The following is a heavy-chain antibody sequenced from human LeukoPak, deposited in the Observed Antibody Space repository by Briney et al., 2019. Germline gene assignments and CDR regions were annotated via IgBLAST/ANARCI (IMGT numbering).Heavy chain of an antibody. Sequence: PSETLSLTCTVSGGSISSYYWSWIRQPPGKGLEWIGYIYYSGSTNYNPSLKSRVTISVDTSKNQFSLKLSSVTAADTAVYYCARLPSSSWQGPAYYFDYWGQGTLVTVSS. CDR2: IYYSGST. CDR3: ARLPSSSWQGPAYYFDY. CDR1: GGSISSYY. D-gene: IGHD6-13*01. V-gene: IGHV4-59*08. J-gene: IGHJ4*02.